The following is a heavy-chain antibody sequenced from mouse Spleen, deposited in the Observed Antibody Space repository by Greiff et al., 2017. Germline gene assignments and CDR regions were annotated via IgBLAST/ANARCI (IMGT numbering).Heavy chain of an antibody. D-gene: IGHD3-2*02. CDR2: ISNGGGST. CDR3: ARHEAHYFDY. V-gene: IGHV5-12*02. J-gene: IGHJ2*01. Sequence: EVKLMESGGGLVQPGGSLKLSCATSGFTFSDYYMYWVRQTPEKRLEWVAYISNGGGSTYYPDTVKGRFTISRDNAKNTLYLQMSRLKSEDTAMYYCARHEAHYFDYWGQGTTLTVSS. CDR1: GFTFSDYY.